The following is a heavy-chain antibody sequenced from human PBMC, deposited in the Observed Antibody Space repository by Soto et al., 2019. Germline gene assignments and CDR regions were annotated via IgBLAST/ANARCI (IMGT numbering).Heavy chain of an antibody. D-gene: IGHD3-10*01. CDR3: ARLLDPYYFDY. J-gene: IGHJ4*02. CDR2: ISGSGGST. Sequence: GSLRLSCEASGSTFSSFAMSWVPQAPGKGLEWVSAISGSGGSTYYADSVKGRFTISRDNSKNTLYLQMNSLRAEDTAVYYCARLLDPYYFDYWGQGTLVTVSS. CDR1: GSTFSSFA. V-gene: IGHV3-23*01.